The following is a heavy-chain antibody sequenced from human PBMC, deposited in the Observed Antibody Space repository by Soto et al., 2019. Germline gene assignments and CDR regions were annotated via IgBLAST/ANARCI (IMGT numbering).Heavy chain of an antibody. CDR2: IYYSEST. J-gene: IGHJ4*02. Sequence: SETLSLTCTVSGGSISSYYWSWIRQPPGKGLEWIGYIYYSESTNYNPSLKSRVTISVDTSKNQFSLKLSSVTAADTAVYYCARLSATLLLWFGELLDHYFDYWGQGTLVTVSS. CDR1: GGSISSYY. D-gene: IGHD3-10*01. CDR3: ARLSATLLLWFGELLDHYFDY. V-gene: IGHV4-59*08.